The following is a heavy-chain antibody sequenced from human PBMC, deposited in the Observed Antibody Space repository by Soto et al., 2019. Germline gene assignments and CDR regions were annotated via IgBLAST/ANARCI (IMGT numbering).Heavy chain of an antibody. V-gene: IGHV3-20*04. J-gene: IGHJ4*02. CDR3: SRLYSTGWYGPGRY. Sequence: EVQLVESGGGVVRPGGSLRLSCAASGFTFDDYGMSWVRQAPGKGLEWVSGINWNGGSTGYADSVKGRFTFSRDNAKNSLYLQMNSLRAEDTALYYCSRLYSTGWYGPGRYWGQGTLVTVSS. D-gene: IGHD6-19*01. CDR1: GFTFDDYG. CDR2: INWNGGST.